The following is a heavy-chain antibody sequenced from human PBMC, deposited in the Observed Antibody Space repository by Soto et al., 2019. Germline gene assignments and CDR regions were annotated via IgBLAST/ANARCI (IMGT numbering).Heavy chain of an antibody. CDR2: VIVAHGRP. Sequence: QVQLVQSGAEVKRPGASVKVSFKAAGYTFTSHTIHWAGQAPGQGLEWMGWVIVAHGRPRKAPHFQGRVTVTTDTSATTAYMDLNSLTSEDKEVYFYAREPEHGLPRDFWGQGTLVVVAS. CDR3: AREPEHGLPRDF. CDR1: GYTFTSHT. D-gene: IGHD2-15*01. J-gene: IGHJ4*02. V-gene: IGHV1-3*01.